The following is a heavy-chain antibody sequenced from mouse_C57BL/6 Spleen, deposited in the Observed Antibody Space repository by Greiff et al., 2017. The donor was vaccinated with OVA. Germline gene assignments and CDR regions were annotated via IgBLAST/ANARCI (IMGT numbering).Heavy chain of an antibody. CDR3: AQRDFPYY. CDR1: GYTFTSYW. V-gene: IGHV1-50*01. J-gene: IGHJ2*01. Sequence: VKPGASVKLSCKASGYTFTSYWMQWVKQRPGQGLEWIGEIDPSDSYTNYNQKFKGKATLTVDTSSSTAYMQLSSLTSEDSAVYYCAQRDFPYYWGQGTTLTVSS. CDR2: IDPSDSYT.